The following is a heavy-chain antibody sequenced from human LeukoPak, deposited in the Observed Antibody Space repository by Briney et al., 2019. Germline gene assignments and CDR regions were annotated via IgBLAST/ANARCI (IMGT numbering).Heavy chain of an antibody. Sequence: SETLSLTCGVSGGSISSTNWWSCVRQPPEEGLEWVGEVSLTGTTNYNPSLNGRVTVSLDGSRNQLSLTLASVTAADTAIYYCSRESGAFCPFGYWGQGTLVIVPP. V-gene: IGHV4-4*02. J-gene: IGHJ4*02. CDR1: GGSISSTNW. CDR3: SRESGAFCPFGY. D-gene: IGHD1-26*01. CDR2: VSLTGTT.